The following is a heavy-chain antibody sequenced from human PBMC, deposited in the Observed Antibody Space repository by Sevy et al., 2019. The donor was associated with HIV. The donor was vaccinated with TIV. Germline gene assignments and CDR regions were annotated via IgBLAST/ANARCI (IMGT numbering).Heavy chain of an antibody. CDR1: GFTFSNYE. CDR3: VREFGRDAFDI. Sequence: GGSLRLSCVASGFTFSNYEMNWIRQAPGKGLEWVSYITGSGNIIYYADSVKGRFTISRDNAKNSLNLQMNSLRTEDTAIYYCVREFGRDAFDIWGQRTMVTVSS. J-gene: IGHJ3*02. V-gene: IGHV3-48*03. D-gene: IGHD1-26*01. CDR2: ITGSGNII.